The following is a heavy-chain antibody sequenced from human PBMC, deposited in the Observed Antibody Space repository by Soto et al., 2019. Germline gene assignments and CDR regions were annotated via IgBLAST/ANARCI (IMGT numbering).Heavy chain of an antibody. D-gene: IGHD6-6*01. CDR3: ANDMFSSSSAATFDY. V-gene: IGHV3-9*01. Sequence: EVQLVESGGGLAQPGRSLRLSCAASGFIFDDYAMHWVRQAPGKGLECVSGISWQSGSIRYADSVKGRFTISRDNAKNSLYLQLNSLRVEDTALYYCANDMFSSSSAATFDYWGQGILVTVSS. CDR1: GFIFDDYA. J-gene: IGHJ4*02. CDR2: ISWQSGSI.